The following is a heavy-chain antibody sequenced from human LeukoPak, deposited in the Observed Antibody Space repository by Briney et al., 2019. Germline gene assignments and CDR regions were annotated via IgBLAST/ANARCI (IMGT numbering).Heavy chain of an antibody. D-gene: IGHD3-22*01. CDR3: VKGFPHYYDSSGFGAFDV. V-gene: IGHV3-21*01. Sequence: KPGGSLRLSCAASGFTFSSYSMNWVRQAPGKGLEWVSSISSSSSYIYYADSVKGRFTISRDNSKNTLYLQMSSLRADDTAVYYCVKGFPHYYDSSGFGAFDVWGQGTIVTVSS. J-gene: IGHJ3*01. CDR1: GFTFSSYS. CDR2: ISSSSSYI.